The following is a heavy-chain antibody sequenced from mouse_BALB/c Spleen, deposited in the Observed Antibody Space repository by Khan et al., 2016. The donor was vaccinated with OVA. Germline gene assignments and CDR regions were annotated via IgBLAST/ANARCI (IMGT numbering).Heavy chain of an antibody. D-gene: IGHD2-3*01. CDR1: GFSLTSYG. Sequence: QMQLEESGPGLVAPSQSLSITCTVSGFSLTSYGVNWVRQPPGKGLEWLGVIWAGGSTNYNSALMSRLSISKDNSKSQAVLKMNSLQTDDTAMYYGARFYDAYYAMDYWGQGTSVTVSS. V-gene: IGHV2-9*02. CDR2: IWAGGST. CDR3: ARFYDAYYAMDY. J-gene: IGHJ4*01.